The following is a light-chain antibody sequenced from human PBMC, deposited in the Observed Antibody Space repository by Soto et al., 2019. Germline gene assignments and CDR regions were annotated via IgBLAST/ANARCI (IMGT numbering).Light chain of an antibody. V-gene: IGKV1-6*01. J-gene: IGKJ1*01. CDR1: QDIKND. Sequence: AIQMTQSPSSLSAFVGDRVTITCRASQDIKNDLGWYQQKPGKAPKLLIFAASSLHSGVPSRFSGSGSGTEFTLTIGSLQPEDFATYYCLQDYNYPRTFGQGTKVEIK. CDR3: LQDYNYPRT. CDR2: AAS.